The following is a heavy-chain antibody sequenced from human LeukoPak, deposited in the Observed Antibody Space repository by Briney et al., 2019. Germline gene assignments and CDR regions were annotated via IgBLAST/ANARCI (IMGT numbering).Heavy chain of an antibody. CDR1: GGSISSSSYY. D-gene: IGHD3-3*01. CDR2: IYYSGST. CDR3: SHLTIFGAGGY. V-gene: IGHV4-39*01. J-gene: IGHJ4*02. Sequence: SETLSLTCTVSGGSISSSSYYWGWIRQPPGKGLEWIGSIYYSGSTYYNPSLKSRVTISVDTSKNQFSLKLSSVTAADTAVYYCSHLTIFGAGGYWGQGTLVTVSS.